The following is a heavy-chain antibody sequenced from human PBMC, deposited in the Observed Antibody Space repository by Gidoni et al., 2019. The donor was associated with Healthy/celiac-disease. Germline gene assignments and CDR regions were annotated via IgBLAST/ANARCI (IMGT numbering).Heavy chain of an antibody. CDR3: ARGPFYSSSPRGPMDV. D-gene: IGHD6-13*01. CDR1: GYSISSGYY. J-gene: IGHJ6*02. V-gene: IGHV4-38-2*01. CDR2: IYHSGST. Sequence: QVQLQASGPGLVKPSETLSLTCAVSGYSISSGYYWGWIRQPPGKGLEWIGSIYHSGSTYYNPSRKSRVTISVDTSKNQFSLKLSSVTAADTAVYYCARGPFYSSSPRGPMDVWGQGTTVTVSS.